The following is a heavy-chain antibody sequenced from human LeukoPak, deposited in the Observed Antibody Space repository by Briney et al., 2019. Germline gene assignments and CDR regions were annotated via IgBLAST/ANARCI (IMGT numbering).Heavy chain of an antibody. CDR3: ARAVRYCSSTSCRPLYGMDV. CDR1: GGSISGGGYY. V-gene: IGHV4-31*03. CDR2: IYYSGST. J-gene: IGHJ6*02. Sequence: SETLSLTCTVSGGSISGGGYYWSWIRQHPGKGLEWIGYIYYSGSTYYNPSLKSRVTISVDTSKNQFSLKLSSVTAADTAVYYCARAVRYCSSTSCRPLYGMDVWGQGTTVTVSS. D-gene: IGHD2-2*01.